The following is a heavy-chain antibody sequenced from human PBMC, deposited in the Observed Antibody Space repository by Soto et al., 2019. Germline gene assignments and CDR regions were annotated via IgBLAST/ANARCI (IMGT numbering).Heavy chain of an antibody. Sequence: QITLKESGPTLVKPTETLTLTCTFSGFSITTDGVAVGWIRQPPGKAPEWLGIIFWDDDKRYNPSLKTRVTISKGTSKNQVVFIMTNVDPMDAGTYYCVHSAMITTGTGRPFDIWGQGTMVTVSS. CDR3: VHSAMITTGTGRPFDI. CDR1: GFSITTDGVA. V-gene: IGHV2-5*02. D-gene: IGHD2-8*02. J-gene: IGHJ3*02. CDR2: IFWDDDK.